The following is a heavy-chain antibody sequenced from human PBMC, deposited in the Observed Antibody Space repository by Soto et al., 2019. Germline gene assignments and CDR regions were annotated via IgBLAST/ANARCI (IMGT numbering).Heavy chain of an antibody. CDR3: ARAGSENDS. CDR1: GFTFSNYW. Sequence: EVQLVESGGGLVQPGGSLRLSCAASGFTFSNYWMTWVRQAAGKGLGWVANIKEEGSERNYVESVKGRFTISRDNAKNSLYLQLNNLSAEDTAVYYCARAGSENDSWGQGTLVIVSS. CDR2: IKEEGSER. D-gene: IGHD3-10*01. J-gene: IGHJ4*02. V-gene: IGHV3-7*05.